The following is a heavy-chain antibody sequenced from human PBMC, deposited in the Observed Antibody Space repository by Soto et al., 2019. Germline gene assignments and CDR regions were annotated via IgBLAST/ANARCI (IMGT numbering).Heavy chain of an antibody. CDR3: ARGYARSDY. D-gene: IGHD2-2*01. Sequence: GGSLRLSCAASGFTFSTYWMIWVRQAPGKGLEWVANIKEDGSEKYYVDSVKGRFTISRDNAKNSLYLQMNSLRAEDTAVYYCARGYARSDYWGQGALVTVLL. CDR1: GFTFSTYW. J-gene: IGHJ4*02. CDR2: IKEDGSEK. V-gene: IGHV3-7*03.